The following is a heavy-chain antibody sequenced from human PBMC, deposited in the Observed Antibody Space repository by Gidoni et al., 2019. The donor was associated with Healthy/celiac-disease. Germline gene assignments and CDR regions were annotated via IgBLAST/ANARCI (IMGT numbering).Heavy chain of an antibody. D-gene: IGHD6-13*01. Sequence: EVQLVESGGGLVQPGGSLNLPCEASGFTFRGSAMHWVRQASGKGLEWVGRIRSKANSYATAYAASVKGRFTISRDDSKNTAYLQMNSLKTEDTAVYYCTTNHIAAAATGYWGQGTLVTVSS. CDR2: IRSKANSYAT. J-gene: IGHJ4*02. CDR3: TTNHIAAAATGY. CDR1: GFTFRGSA. V-gene: IGHV3-73*02.